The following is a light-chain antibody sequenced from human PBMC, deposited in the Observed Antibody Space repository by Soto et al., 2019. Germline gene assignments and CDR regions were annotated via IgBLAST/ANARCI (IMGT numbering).Light chain of an antibody. Sequence: EIEMTQSPATLSLSPGERATLSCRASQSFRGLLAWYQQKPGQAPRLLIYDASNRATGIPARFSGSGSETDLTITISSLQSEDFEVYYCQQYSNWPLTFGGGTKVDIK. V-gene: IGKV3D-15*01. CDR1: QSFRGL. CDR2: DAS. CDR3: QQYSNWPLT. J-gene: IGKJ4*01.